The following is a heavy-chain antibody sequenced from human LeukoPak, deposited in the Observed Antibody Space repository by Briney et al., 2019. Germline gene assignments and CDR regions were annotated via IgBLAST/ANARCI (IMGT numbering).Heavy chain of an antibody. CDR2: IYPGDSDT. V-gene: IGHV5-51*01. CDR3: VRTSTYNWFDT. J-gene: IGHJ5*02. Sequence: GESLKISCKGSGYRFTSYWIAWVRQMPGKGLEWMGIIYPGDSDTRYSPSFQGQVTISADKSISTAYLQWSSLTASDTAMFYCVRTSTYNWFDTWGQGTLVIVSS. D-gene: IGHD5/OR15-5a*01. CDR1: GYRFTSYW.